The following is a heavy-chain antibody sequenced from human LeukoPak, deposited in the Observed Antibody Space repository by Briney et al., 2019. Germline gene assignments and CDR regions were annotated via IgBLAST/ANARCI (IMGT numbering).Heavy chain of an antibody. Sequence: ASVKVSCKASGYTFTSYGISWVRQAPGQGLEWMGWISAYNGNTNYAQKLQGRVTMTTDTSTSTAYMELRSLRSDDTAVYYCARLGITGTLRYNWFDPWGQGTLVTVSS. V-gene: IGHV1-18*01. CDR3: ARLGITGTLRYNWFDP. CDR2: ISAYNGNT. D-gene: IGHD1-7*01. J-gene: IGHJ5*02. CDR1: GYTFTSYG.